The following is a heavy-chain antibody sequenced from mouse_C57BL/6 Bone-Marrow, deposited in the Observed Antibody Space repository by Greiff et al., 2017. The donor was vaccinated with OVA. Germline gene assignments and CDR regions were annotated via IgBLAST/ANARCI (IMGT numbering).Heavy chain of an antibody. D-gene: IGHD1-1*01. CDR3: ARESYYSSSTRY. J-gene: IGHJ2*01. CDR2: IYPGSGST. CDR1: GYTFTSYW. V-gene: IGHV1-55*01. Sequence: QVQLQQPGAELVKPGASVKMSCKASGYTFTSYWITWVKQRPGQGLEWIGDIYPGSGSTNYNEKFKSKATLTVDTSSSTAYMQLSCLTSEDSAVYYCARESYYSSSTRYWGQGTTLTVSS.